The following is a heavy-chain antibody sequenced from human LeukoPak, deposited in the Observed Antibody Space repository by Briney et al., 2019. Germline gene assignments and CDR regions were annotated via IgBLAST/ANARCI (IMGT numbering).Heavy chain of an antibody. CDR3: AGQYSSSWYVYFDY. V-gene: IGHV4-61*08. D-gene: IGHD6-13*01. CDR1: GGSISSGGYY. J-gene: IGHJ4*02. CDR2: IYYSGST. Sequence: SETLSLTCTVSGGSISSGGYYWSWIRQHPGKGLEWIGYIYYSGSTNYNPSLKSRVTISVDTSKNQFSLKLSSVTAADTAVYYCAGQYSSSWYVYFDYWGQGTLVTVSS.